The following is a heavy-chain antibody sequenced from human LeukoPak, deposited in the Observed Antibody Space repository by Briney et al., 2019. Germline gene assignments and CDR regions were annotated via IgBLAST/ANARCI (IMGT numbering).Heavy chain of an antibody. J-gene: IGHJ5*02. CDR3: ARDWEWRARRDLFGP. V-gene: IGHV1-18*01. CDR1: GYTFISCG. D-gene: IGHD3-3*01. Sequence: ASVKVTCKASGYTFISCGISWVRQAPGQGLEWMGWTSGDNVNTYYAQKFLGRVTMTTDTSTTTAYMGLRGLRSDDTAVYYCARDWEWRARRDLFGPWGQGTRVTVSS. CDR2: TSGDNVNT.